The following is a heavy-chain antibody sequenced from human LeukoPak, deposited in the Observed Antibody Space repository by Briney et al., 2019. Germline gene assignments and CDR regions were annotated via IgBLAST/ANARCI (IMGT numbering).Heavy chain of an antibody. J-gene: IGHJ4*02. CDR2: IRSKAYGETT. D-gene: IGHD2-2*02. CDR3: ARDGCSSSSCYKSTHVDH. CDR1: GFTFSSYA. V-gene: IGHV3-49*04. Sequence: PGGSLRLSCAASGFTFSSYAMSWVRQAPGKGLEWVGFIRSKAYGETTEYAASVKGRFTISRDDSKSIAYLQMNSLKTEDTGVYYCARDGCSSSSCYKSTHVDHWGQGTLVTVSS.